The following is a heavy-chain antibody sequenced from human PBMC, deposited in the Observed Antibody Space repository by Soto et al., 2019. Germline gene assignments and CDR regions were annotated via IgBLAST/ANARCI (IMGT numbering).Heavy chain of an antibody. CDR3: ARTLTTVIPDY. V-gene: IGHV3-48*01. CDR2: ISSSSSTI. CDR1: GFTFSSYS. D-gene: IGHD4-17*01. Sequence: PGGSLRLSCAASGFTFSSYSMNWVRQAPGKGLEWVSYISSSSSTIYYADSVKGRFTISRDNAKNSLYLQINSLRAEDTAVYYCARTLTTVIPDYWGQGTLVTVSS. J-gene: IGHJ4*02.